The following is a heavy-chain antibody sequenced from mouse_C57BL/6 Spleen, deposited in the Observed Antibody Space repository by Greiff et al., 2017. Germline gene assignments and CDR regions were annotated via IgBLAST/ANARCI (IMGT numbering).Heavy chain of an antibody. CDR2: INPSSGYT. J-gene: IGHJ4*01. V-gene: IGHV1-4*01. CDR1: GYTFTSYT. Sequence: VQVVESGAELARPGASVKMSCKASGYTFTSYTMHWVKQRPGQGLEWIGYINPSSGYTKYNQKFKDKATLTADKSSSTAYMQLSSLTSEDSAVYYCARGGVVAEDYYAMDYWGQGTSVTVSS. CDR3: ARGGVVAEDYYAMDY. D-gene: IGHD1-1*01.